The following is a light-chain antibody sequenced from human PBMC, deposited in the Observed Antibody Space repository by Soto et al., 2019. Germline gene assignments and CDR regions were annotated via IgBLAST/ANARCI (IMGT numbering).Light chain of an antibody. CDR3: QVWHSGSDQYV. J-gene: IGLJ1*01. V-gene: IGLV3-21*02. CDR2: DDS. CDR1: NIGSKG. Sequence: SYVLTQPPSVSVAPGQTARIPCGGYNIGSKGVHWYQQKPGQAPVLVVYDDSDRPSEIPERFSGSNSGNTATLTISRVEAGDEADYYCQVWHSGSDQYVFGAGTKVTVL.